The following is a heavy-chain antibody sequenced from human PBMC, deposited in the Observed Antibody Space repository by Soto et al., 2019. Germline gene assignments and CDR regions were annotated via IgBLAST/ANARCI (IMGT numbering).Heavy chain of an antibody. J-gene: IGHJ4*02. CDR2: INPSGGSP. Sequence: QVQLVQSGAEVKKPGASVKLSCKAFGYTFTSYNMHWVRQAPGQGLEWMGVINPSGGSPTYAHEFQGSVTRTTVTSTSTLYTEMRSLRSADSAVYYCARALGVWGPGTLVTVSS. CDR3: ARALGV. D-gene: IGHD3-16*01. V-gene: IGHV1-46*01. CDR1: GYTFTSYN.